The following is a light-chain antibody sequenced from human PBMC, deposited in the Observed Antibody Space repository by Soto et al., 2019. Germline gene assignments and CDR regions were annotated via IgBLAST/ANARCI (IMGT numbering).Light chain of an antibody. CDR2: GAF. CDR3: QQRHCWPAGT. J-gene: IGKJ5*01. Sequence: VERATPFGRASPRVTNFPAWYQQNPGQAPRLLIYGAFNRATGIPARFSGSGSETDFTLTIISLEPDDSAIYYCQQRHCWPAGTFARGTRLEIK. V-gene: IGKV3-11*01. CDR1: PRVTNF.